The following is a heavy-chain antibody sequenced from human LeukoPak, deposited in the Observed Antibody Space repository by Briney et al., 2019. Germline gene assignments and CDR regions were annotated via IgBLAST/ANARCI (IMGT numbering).Heavy chain of an antibody. Sequence: SETLSLTCSVSGGSISLSYYYWGWIRQPPGKALEWIRSVYYSGTTSYNPSLKSRVTTSVDMSKNHFSLRLSSVTAADTAMYYCARGTLYSGWSYYFDYWGQGSQVTVSS. CDR1: GGSISLSYYY. D-gene: IGHD6-19*01. V-gene: IGHV4-39*07. J-gene: IGHJ4*02. CDR3: ARGTLYSGWSYYFDY. CDR2: VYYSGTT.